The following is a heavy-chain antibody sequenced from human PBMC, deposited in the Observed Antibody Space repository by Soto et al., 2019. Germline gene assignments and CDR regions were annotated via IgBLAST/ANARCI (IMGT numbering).Heavy chain of an antibody. CDR3: ARGVSSSYDSSGYQP. D-gene: IGHD3-22*01. CDR1: DGSIIGYD. Sequence: PSVIQCHRWGVDDGSIIGYDGSRIRHPPGKGLEWIGEINHSGSTNYNPSLKSRVTISVDTSKNQFSLKLSSVTAADTAVYYCARGVSSSYDSSGYQPWGQGTPVPVSS. J-gene: IGHJ1*01. V-gene: IGHV4-34*01. CDR2: INHSGST.